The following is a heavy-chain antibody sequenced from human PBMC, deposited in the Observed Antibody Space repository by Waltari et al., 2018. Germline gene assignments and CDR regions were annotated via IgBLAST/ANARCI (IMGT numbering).Heavy chain of an antibody. CDR3: AKDPAYSEYYYYGMDL. V-gene: IGHV3-30*18. CDR1: GIPLKSYG. CDR2: VSQFGANT. J-gene: IGHJ6*02. Sequence: QVRLVESGGGGVQPGRSLRLSCEGPGIPLKSYGMPWVRQPPGKGLEWVAVVSQFGANTFYADSVKGRFTISRDDSKNTVSLQIHSLRAEDTAVYFCAKDPAYSEYYYYGMDLWGQGTTVTVSS. D-gene: IGHD2-15*01.